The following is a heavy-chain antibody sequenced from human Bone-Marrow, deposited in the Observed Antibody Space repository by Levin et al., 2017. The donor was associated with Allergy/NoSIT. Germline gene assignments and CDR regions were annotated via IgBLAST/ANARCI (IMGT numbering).Heavy chain of an antibody. J-gene: IGHJ2*01. V-gene: IGHV3-48*04. CDR1: GFTFRSHS. Sequence: PGGSLRLSCAASGFTFRSHSMNWVRQAPGKGLEWVSYISTSSGTIYYAESVKGRFTISRDNARNSLYLQMDSLRAEDTALYYCARAGELDYADWCFDLWGRGTLVTVSS. CDR3: ARAGELDYADWCFDL. D-gene: IGHD1-26*01. CDR2: ISTSSGTI.